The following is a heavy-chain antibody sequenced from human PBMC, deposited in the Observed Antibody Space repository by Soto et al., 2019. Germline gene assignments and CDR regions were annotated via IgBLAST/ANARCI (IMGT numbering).Heavy chain of an antibody. CDR2: ISAYNGNT. CDR1: GYTFTSYG. D-gene: IGHD3-10*01. CDR3: ACWFNITPPADFYF. J-gene: IGHJ4*02. V-gene: IGHV1-18*01. Sequence: GASVKVSCKASGYTFTSYGISWVRQAPGQGLEWMGWISAYNGNTNYAQKLQGRVTMTTDTSTSTAYMELRSLRSDDTAVYYCACWFNITPPADFYFCGQGTLVPVSA.